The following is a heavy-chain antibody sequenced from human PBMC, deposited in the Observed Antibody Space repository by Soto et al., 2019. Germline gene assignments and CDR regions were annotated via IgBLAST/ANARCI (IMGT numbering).Heavy chain of an antibody. J-gene: IGHJ6*01. CDR3: AREKNCISTSCYLHYYGMDV. CDR1: GFIFSTYS. V-gene: IGHV3-48*02. CDR2: ISSSSSTI. D-gene: IGHD2-2*01. Sequence: EVQLVESGGGLVQPGGSLRLSCAASGFIFSTYSMNWVRQAPGKGLEWVSYISSSSSTIYYADSVKGRFTISRDNAKNSLYLQMNSLRDEDTAVYYCAREKNCISTSCYLHYYGMDVW.